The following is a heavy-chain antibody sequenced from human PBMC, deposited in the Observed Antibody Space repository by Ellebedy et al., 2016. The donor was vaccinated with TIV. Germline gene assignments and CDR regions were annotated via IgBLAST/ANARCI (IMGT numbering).Heavy chain of an antibody. J-gene: IGHJ4*02. CDR2: IKQDGSEK. Sequence: GESLKISCAASGFTFSSYWMSWVRQAPGKGLEWVANIKQDGSEKYYVDSVKGRFTISRDNAKNSLYLQMNSLRAEDTAVYYCARTRGGGTYSFDYWGQGTLVTVSS. D-gene: IGHD1-26*01. V-gene: IGHV3-7*03. CDR3: ARTRGGGTYSFDY. CDR1: GFTFSSYW.